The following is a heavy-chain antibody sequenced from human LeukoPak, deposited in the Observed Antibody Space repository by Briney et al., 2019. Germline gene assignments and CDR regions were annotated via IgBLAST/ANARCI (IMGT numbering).Heavy chain of an antibody. CDR2: INPSGGST. V-gene: IGHV1-46*01. D-gene: IGHD2-2*01. CDR1: GYTFTSCY. CDR3: ARDPRCSSTSCPYYYYGMDV. Sequence: PLASVKVSCKASGYTFTSCYMHWVRQAPGQGLEWMGIINPSGGSTSYAQKFQGRVTMTRDTSTSTVYMELSSLRSEDTAVYYCARDPRCSSTSCPYYYYGMDVWGQGTTVTVPS. J-gene: IGHJ6*02.